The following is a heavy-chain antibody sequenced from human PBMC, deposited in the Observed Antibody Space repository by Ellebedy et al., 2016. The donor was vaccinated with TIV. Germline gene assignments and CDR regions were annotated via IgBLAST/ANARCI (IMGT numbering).Heavy chain of an antibody. CDR2: IYYSGST. CDR3: ARDGLEDIGVRNFDY. J-gene: IGHJ4*02. CDR1: GGSISSSSYY. Sequence: MPSETLSLTCTVSGGSISSSSYYWGWIRQPPGKGLECIGSIYYSGSTYYNPSLKSRLSISVDKSKNQFSLKLSSVTAADTAVYYCARDGLEDIGVRNFDYWGQGILVTVSS. D-gene: IGHD5-12*01. V-gene: IGHV4-39*07.